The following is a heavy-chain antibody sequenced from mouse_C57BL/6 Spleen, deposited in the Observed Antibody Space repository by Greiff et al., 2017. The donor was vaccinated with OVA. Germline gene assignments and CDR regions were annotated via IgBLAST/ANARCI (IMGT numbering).Heavy chain of an antibody. CDR1: GYTFTDYY. V-gene: IGHV1-19*01. Sequence: EVQGVESGPVLVKPGASVKMSCKASGYTFTDYYMNWVKQSHGKSLEWIGVINPYNGGTSYNQKFKGKATLTVDKSSSTAYMELNSLTSEDSAVYYCAREPYYGKYYYAMDYWGQGTSVTVSS. CDR2: INPYNGGT. D-gene: IGHD2-1*01. CDR3: AREPYYGKYYYAMDY. J-gene: IGHJ4*01.